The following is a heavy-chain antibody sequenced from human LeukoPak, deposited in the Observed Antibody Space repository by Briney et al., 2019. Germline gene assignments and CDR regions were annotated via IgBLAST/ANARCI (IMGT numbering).Heavy chain of an antibody. Sequence: PGGSLRLSCAASGFTFSSYAMSWARQAPGKALEWVSAISGSGGSTYYADSVKGRFTFSRDNSKNTLYLQMNSLRAEDTAVYHCAKDSCSSTRCYVPRWGQGTLVTLSS. J-gene: IGHJ4*02. D-gene: IGHD2-2*01. CDR1: GFTFSSYA. CDR3: AKDSCSSTRCYVPR. V-gene: IGHV3-23*01. CDR2: ISGSGGST.